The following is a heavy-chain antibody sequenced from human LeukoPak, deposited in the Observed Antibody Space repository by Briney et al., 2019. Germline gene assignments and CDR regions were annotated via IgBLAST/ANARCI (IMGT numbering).Heavy chain of an antibody. CDR1: GYNFITNW. J-gene: IGHJ4*02. CDR3: ARIQYVWGSYFDY. Sequence: GESLKISCKGSGYNFITNWIGWVRQMPGKGLEWMGIMYPDDSDTRYSPSFQGQVTISADKSISTAYLQWSSLKASDTAIYYCARIQYVWGSYFDYWGQGTLVTVSS. CDR2: MYPDDSDT. D-gene: IGHD3-16*01. V-gene: IGHV5-51*01.